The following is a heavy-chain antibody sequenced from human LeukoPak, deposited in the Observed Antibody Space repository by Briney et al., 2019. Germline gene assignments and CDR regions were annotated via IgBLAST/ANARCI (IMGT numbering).Heavy chain of an antibody. Sequence: GGSLRLSCAPSGFTFSDYWMTWVRQVRGKGLEWVANINQGGNEVHYVDSVKGRFTISRDNAKNSLYLQLDSLRVEDTAVYYCARVGTWELQRVFDYWGQGTLVTVSS. J-gene: IGHJ4*02. V-gene: IGHV3-7*01. CDR1: GFTFSDYW. CDR3: ARVGTWELQRVFDY. CDR2: INQGGNEV. D-gene: IGHD1-26*01.